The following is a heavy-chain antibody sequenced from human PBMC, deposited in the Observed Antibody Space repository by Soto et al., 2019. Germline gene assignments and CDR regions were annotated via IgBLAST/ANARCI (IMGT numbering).Heavy chain of an antibody. CDR3: ARDWAWDNWNDVRFDY. J-gene: IGHJ4*02. CDR2: ISSSSSTI. Sequence: GGSLRLSCAASGFTFSSYSMNWVRQAPGKGLEWVSYISSSSSTIYYADSVKGRFTISRDNAKNSLYLQMNSLRDEDTAVYYCARDWAWDNWNDVRFDYWGQGTLVTVSS. D-gene: IGHD1-20*01. CDR1: GFTFSSYS. V-gene: IGHV3-48*02.